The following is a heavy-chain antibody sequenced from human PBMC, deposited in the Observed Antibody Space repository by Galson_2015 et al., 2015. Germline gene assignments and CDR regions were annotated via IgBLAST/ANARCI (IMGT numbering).Heavy chain of an antibody. D-gene: IGHD6-6*01. J-gene: IGHJ4*02. Sequence: SLRLSCAASGLSFSTSAMSWVRQAPGERLEWVSTIGHRGGAIFYADSVKGRFTISRDNSKNTLYLQMNSLRPEDTAVYYCARVGGDIAARTWGYFDYWGQGTLDTVSS. CDR1: GLSFSTSA. CDR3: ARVGGDIAARTWGYFDY. V-gene: IGHV3-23*01. CDR2: IGHRGGAI.